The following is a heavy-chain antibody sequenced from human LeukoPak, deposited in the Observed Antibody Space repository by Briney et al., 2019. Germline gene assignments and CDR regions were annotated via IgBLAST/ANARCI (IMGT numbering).Heavy chain of an antibody. J-gene: IGHJ3*02. V-gene: IGHV3-30*04. CDR1: GFTFSSNA. D-gene: IGHD3-9*01. Sequence: PGGSLRLSCAASGFTFSSNAMHWVRQAPGKGLEWVANILYDGSRKNYADSVKGRFSVYRDNSNYSLYLQMNSLRIEDTAVYYCANFEGSSQAFHIWGQGTLVTVSS. CDR3: ANFEGSSQAFHI. CDR2: ILYDGSRK.